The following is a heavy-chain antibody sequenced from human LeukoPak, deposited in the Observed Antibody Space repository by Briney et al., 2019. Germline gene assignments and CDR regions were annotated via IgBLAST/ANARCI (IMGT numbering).Heavy chain of an antibody. D-gene: IGHD6-19*01. J-gene: IGHJ4*02. CDR3: ARGGGWYFGY. CDR1: GFTFSNYW. V-gene: IGHV3-7*01. Sequence: GGSLRLSCAASGFTFSNYWMNWVRQAPGKGLEWVASIGQDGSENYYVDSVKGRFTISRDNAKNSLYLQMNSLRVEDTAVYYCARGGGWYFGYWGQGALITASS. CDR2: IGQDGSEN.